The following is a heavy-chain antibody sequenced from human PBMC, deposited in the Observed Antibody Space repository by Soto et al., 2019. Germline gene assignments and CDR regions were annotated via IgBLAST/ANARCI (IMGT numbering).Heavy chain of an antibody. J-gene: IGHJ4*02. CDR2: IYHSGST. V-gene: IGHV4-38-2*01. CDR1: GYSISSGYY. CDR3: ARRIVGATTSYLDYFDY. D-gene: IGHD1-26*01. Sequence: SETLSLTCAVSGYSISSGYYWGWIRQPPGKGLEWIGSIYHSGSTYYNPSLKSRVTISVDTSKNQFSLKLSSVTAADTAVYYCARRIVGATTSYLDYFDYWCQGTLVT.